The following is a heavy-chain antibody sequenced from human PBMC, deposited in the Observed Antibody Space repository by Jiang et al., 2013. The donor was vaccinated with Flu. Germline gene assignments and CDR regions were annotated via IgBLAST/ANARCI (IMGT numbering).Heavy chain of an antibody. CDR2: INPSGVRT. V-gene: IGHV1-46*01. CDR1: GYTFTNYY. J-gene: IGHJ5*02. Sequence: QLVESGAEVKKPGASVKVSCKASGYTFTNYYIHWVRRAPGQGLEWMGIINPSGVRTTYAQRFQGRVTMTRDTSTSTVYMELSSLRSDDTAVYYCAKGAGIVPGPTYWFDPWGQGTLVTVSS. D-gene: IGHD1-14*01. CDR3: AKGAGIVPGPTYWFDP.